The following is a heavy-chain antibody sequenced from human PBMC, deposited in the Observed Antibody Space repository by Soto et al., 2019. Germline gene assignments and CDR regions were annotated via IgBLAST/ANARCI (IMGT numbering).Heavy chain of an antibody. D-gene: IGHD2-15*01. Sequence: QVRLVQSGAEVRQPGASVKVSCKASGYTFTDYYIHWVRQAPGQGLEWMGFINPGRGVTIYAQKFQGRVTMTRDTSTNTAYLDLSRLTSHDTAMYYCARIPRYSYATSDPLDNWGQGTLVTVSS. V-gene: IGHV1-2*02. CDR2: INPGRGVT. CDR3: ARIPRYSYATSDPLDN. CDR1: GYTFTDYY. J-gene: IGHJ4*02.